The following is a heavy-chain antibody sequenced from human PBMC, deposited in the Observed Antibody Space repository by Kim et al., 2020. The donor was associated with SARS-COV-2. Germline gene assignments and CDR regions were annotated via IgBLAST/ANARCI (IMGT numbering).Heavy chain of an antibody. CDR1: GFTFSDYY. CDR2: ISSSSSYT. CDR3: ARDGERKRYSYGLPSPYYFDY. D-gene: IGHD5-18*01. Sequence: GGSLRLSCAASGFTFSDYYMSWIRQAPGKGLEWVSYISSSSSYTNYADSVKGRFTISRDNAKNSLYLQMNSLRAEDTAVYYCARDGERKRYSYGLPSPYYFDYWGQGTLVTVSS. V-gene: IGHV3-11*06. J-gene: IGHJ4*02.